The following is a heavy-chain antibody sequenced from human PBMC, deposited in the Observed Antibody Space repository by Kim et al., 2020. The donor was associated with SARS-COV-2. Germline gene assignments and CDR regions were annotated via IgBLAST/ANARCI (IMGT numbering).Heavy chain of an antibody. CDR1: GFTFSGYW. CDR3: AREPIQQLVGVGYYYYGMDV. V-gene: IGHV3-7*01. CDR2: IKQDGSEK. Sequence: GGSLRLSCAASGFTFSGYWMRWVRQAPGKGLEWVANIKQDGSEKYYVDSVKGRFIISRDNAKNSLYLQMNSLRAEDTAVYYCAREPIQQLVGVGYYYYGMDVWGQGTTVTVSS. J-gene: IGHJ6*02. D-gene: IGHD6-13*01.